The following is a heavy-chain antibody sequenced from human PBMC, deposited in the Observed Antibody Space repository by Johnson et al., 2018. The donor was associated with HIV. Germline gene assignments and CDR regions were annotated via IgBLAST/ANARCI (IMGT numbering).Heavy chain of an antibody. CDR1: GFTFSSYG. CDR3: AKDQRFRELLLYGAFDI. D-gene: IGHD3-10*01. CDR2: ISYDGSNK. Sequence: VQLVESGGGLVQPGGSLRLSCAASGFTFSSYGMHWVRQAPGKGLEWVAVISYDGSNKYYADSVKGRFTISRDNSKNTLYLQMNSLRAEDTAVYYCAKDQRFRELLLYGAFDIWGQGTMVTVSS. J-gene: IGHJ3*02. V-gene: IGHV3-30*18.